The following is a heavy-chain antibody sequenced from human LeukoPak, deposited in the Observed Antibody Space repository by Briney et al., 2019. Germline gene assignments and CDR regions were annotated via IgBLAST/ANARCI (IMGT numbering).Heavy chain of an antibody. Sequence: GGSLRLSCAASGFTFSSYWMSWVRQAPGKGLEWVANIKQDGSEKYYVDSVKGRFTISRDNAKNSLYLRMNSLRAEDTAVYYCARVVRGVAALYDYWGQGTLVTVSS. CDR2: IKQDGSEK. CDR1: GFTFSSYW. J-gene: IGHJ4*02. D-gene: IGHD3-10*01. CDR3: ARVVRGVAALYDY. V-gene: IGHV3-7*01.